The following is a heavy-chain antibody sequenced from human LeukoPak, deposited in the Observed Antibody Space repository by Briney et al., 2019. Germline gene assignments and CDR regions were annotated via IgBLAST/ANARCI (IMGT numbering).Heavy chain of an antibody. V-gene: IGHV3-23*01. D-gene: IGHD3-10*01. Sequence: AGGSLRLSCAASGFTFSNYGLSWVRQAPGKGLEWVSGITGSGGSTYYADSVKGRFTISRDNSKNTLYLQMNSLRAEDTAVYYCARKHGSGSYYNEDYWGQGTLVTVSS. CDR2: ITGSGGST. J-gene: IGHJ4*02. CDR3: ARKHGSGSYYNEDY. CDR1: GFTFSNYG.